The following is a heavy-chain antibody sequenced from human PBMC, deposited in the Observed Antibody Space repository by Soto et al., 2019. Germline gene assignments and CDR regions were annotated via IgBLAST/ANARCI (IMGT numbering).Heavy chain of an antibody. D-gene: IGHD1-26*01. CDR2: IYHSGST. J-gene: IGHJ6*02. CDR3: ARVSGSYYYGMDV. Sequence: QEQLQESGPGLVKPSGTLSLTCAVSGGSISSSNWWSWVRQPPGKGLEWIGEIYHSGSTNYNPSLKSRVTISVDKSKNQFYLTLSSVTAADTAVYYCARVSGSYYYGMDVWGQGTTVTVSS. CDR1: GGSISSSNW. V-gene: IGHV4-4*02.